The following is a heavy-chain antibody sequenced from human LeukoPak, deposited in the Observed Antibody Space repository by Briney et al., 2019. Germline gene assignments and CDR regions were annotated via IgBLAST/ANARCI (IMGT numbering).Heavy chain of an antibody. CDR1: GFTFSMYG. V-gene: IGHV3-30*03. CDR3: ARGYDSNLDYHYYMDV. J-gene: IGHJ6*03. CDR2: ISPDGSGK. Sequence: GGSLRLSCVISGFTFSMYGMHWVRQAPGKGLEWVAVISPDGSGKNYVDSVEGRFTISRDNSKNTLYVQMNSLRAEDTAVYFCARGYDSNLDYHYYMDVWGKGTTVTVSS. D-gene: IGHD3-16*01.